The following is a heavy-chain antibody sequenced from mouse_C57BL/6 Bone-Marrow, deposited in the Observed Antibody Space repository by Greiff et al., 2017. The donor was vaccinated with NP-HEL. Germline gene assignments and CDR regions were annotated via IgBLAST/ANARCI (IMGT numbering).Heavy chain of an antibody. V-gene: IGHV5-6*01. CDR3: ARGPTVVALYAMDY. D-gene: IGHD1-1*01. J-gene: IGHJ4*01. CDR1: GFTFSSYG. Sequence: EVKLMESGGDLVKPGGSLKLSCAASGFTFSSYGMSWVRQTPDKRLEWVATISSGGSYTYYSDSVKGRFTISRDNAKNTLYLQMSSLKSEDTAMYYCARGPTVVALYAMDYWGQGTSVTVSS. CDR2: ISSGGSYT.